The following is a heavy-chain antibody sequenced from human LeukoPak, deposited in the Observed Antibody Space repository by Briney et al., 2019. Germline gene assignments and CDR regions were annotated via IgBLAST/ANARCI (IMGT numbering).Heavy chain of an antibody. J-gene: IGHJ6*03. CDR2: IYTSGST. D-gene: IGHD6-6*01. Sequence: SETLSLTCTVSGVSISSGSYYWSWIRQPAGKELEWIGRIYTSGSTNYNPSLKSRVTISVDTSKNQFSLKLSSVTAADTAVYYCASSSSHYYYYYMDVWGKGTTVTVSS. CDR1: GVSISSGSYY. V-gene: IGHV4-61*02. CDR3: ASSSSHYYYYYMDV.